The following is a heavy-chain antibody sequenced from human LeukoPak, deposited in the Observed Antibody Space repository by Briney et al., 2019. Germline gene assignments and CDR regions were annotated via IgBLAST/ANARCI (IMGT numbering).Heavy chain of an antibody. J-gene: IGHJ6*03. Sequence: PSETLSLTCTVSGGSISSYYWSWIRQPPGKGLEWIGYIYYSGSTNSNPSLRSRVTISVDTSKNQFSLKLSSVTAADTAVYYCARTGYCSGGSCYHYYYYYMDVWGKGTTVTISS. V-gene: IGHV4-59*08. CDR3: ARTGYCSGGSCYHYYYYYMDV. D-gene: IGHD2-15*01. CDR2: IYYSGST. CDR1: GGSISSYY.